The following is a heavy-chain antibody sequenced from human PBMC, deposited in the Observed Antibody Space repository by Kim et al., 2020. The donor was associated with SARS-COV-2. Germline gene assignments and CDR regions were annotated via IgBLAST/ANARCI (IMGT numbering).Heavy chain of an antibody. CDR2: IYYSGST. Sequence: SETLSLTCTVSGGSVSSGSYYWSWIRQPPGKGLEWIGYIYYSGSTNYNPSLKSRVTISVDTSKNQFSLKLSSVTAADTAVYYCARSLVGVLDAFDIWGQGTMVTVSS. D-gene: IGHD2-15*01. J-gene: IGHJ3*02. CDR1: GGSVSSGSYY. V-gene: IGHV4-61*01. CDR3: ARSLVGVLDAFDI.